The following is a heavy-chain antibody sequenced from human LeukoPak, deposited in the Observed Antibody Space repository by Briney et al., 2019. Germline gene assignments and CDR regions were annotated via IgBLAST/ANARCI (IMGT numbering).Heavy chain of an antibody. Sequence: SQTLSLTCAISGDSVSSNSVTWNWIRQSPSRGLEWLGRTYYRSTWYNDYAVSVRGRITVNPDTSKNQFSLHLSSVTAADTAVYYCARSPSYYYDSSGYPHFDYWGQGTLVTVSS. J-gene: IGHJ4*02. CDR3: ARSPSYYYDSSGYPHFDY. D-gene: IGHD3-22*01. CDR1: GDSVSSNSVT. V-gene: IGHV6-1*01. CDR2: TYYRSTWYN.